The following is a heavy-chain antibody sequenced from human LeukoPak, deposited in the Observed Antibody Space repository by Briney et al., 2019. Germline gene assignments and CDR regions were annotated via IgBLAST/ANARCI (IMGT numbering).Heavy chain of an antibody. V-gene: IGHV1-2*02. D-gene: IGHD3-22*01. Sequence: ASVKDFCKASGYTFTGYYMHWVRQAPGQGLEWMGWINPNSGGTNYAQKFQGRVTMTRDTSISTAYMELSRLRSDDTAVYYCARFGSTAYYYIPFDYWGQGTLVTVSS. CDR1: GYTFTGYY. CDR3: ARFGSTAYYYIPFDY. J-gene: IGHJ4*02. CDR2: INPNSGGT.